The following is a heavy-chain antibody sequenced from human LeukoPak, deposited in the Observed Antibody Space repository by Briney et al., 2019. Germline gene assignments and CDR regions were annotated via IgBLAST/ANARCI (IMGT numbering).Heavy chain of an antibody. Sequence: GGSLRLSCAASGFTFSDYEMNWVRQAPGKGLEWLSYIGRSGSAIHYADSVKGRFTISRDNAENSLYLQMNSLRAEDTAVYYCARDYWVHLERRTLVGWYFDLWGRGTLVTVSS. J-gene: IGHJ2*01. CDR2: IGRSGSAI. V-gene: IGHV3-48*03. D-gene: IGHD1-1*01. CDR3: ARDYWVHLERRTLVGWYFDL. CDR1: GFTFSDYE.